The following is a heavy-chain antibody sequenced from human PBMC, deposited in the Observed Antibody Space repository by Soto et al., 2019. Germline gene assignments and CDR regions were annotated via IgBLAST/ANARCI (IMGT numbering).Heavy chain of an antibody. CDR3: ARGYSYTQPVFDY. Sequence: EVQLVESGGGLIQPGGSLRLSRAASGFTVSNNYMTWVRQAPGKGLEWVSFIYSSGSTYYADSVKGRFTISRDNFKNTLYLQMNSLRAEDTAVYYCARGYSYTQPVFDYWGLGTLVTVSS. CDR2: IYSSGST. J-gene: IGHJ4*02. CDR1: GFTVSNNY. V-gene: IGHV3-53*01. D-gene: IGHD5-18*01.